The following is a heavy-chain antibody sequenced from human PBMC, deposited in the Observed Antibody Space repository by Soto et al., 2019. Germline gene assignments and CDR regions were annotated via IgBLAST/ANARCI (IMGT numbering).Heavy chain of an antibody. D-gene: IGHD3-16*02. J-gene: IGHJ3*02. V-gene: IGHV3-9*01. CDR3: AKGQIWGSYRYPHGGEAFDI. CDR1: GFTFDDYA. CDR2: ISWNSGSI. Sequence: EVQLVESGGGLVQPGRSLRLSCAASGFTFDDYAMHWVRQAPGKGLEWVSGISWNSGSIGYAGSVKGRFTISRDNAKNSLYLQMNSVRAEDTALYYCAKGQIWGSYRYPHGGEAFDIWGQGTMVTVSS.